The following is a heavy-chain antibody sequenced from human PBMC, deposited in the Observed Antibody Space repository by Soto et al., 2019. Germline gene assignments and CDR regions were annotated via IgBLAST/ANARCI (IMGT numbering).Heavy chain of an antibody. CDR2: IYYSGST. CDR3: AREIVVVVAATRWFDP. D-gene: IGHD2-15*01. V-gene: IGHV4-30-4*01. CDR1: GGSISSGDYY. J-gene: IGHJ5*02. Sequence: TLSLTCTVSGGSISSGDYYWSWIRQPPGKGLEWIGYIYYSGSTYYNPSLKSRVTISVDTSKNQFSLKLSSVTAADTAVYYCAREIVVVVAATRWFDPWGQGTLVTVSS.